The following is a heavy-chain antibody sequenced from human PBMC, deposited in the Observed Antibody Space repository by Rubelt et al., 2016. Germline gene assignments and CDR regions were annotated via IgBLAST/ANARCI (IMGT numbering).Heavy chain of an antibody. V-gene: IGHV1-24*01. Sequence: QVQLVQSGAVLKKPRASVKVSCKVSGDTLSVFSIHWVRQAPGKGLEWMGGFDGEDGETVYAQIRQGRLTMTEDTSKATAYRELSRLTSADTAVYYCSTADSSSWYDATDTWGQGTMVTVSS. CDR3: STADSSSWYDATDT. J-gene: IGHJ3*02. CDR1: GDTLSVFS. CDR2: FDGEDGET. D-gene: IGHD6-13*01.